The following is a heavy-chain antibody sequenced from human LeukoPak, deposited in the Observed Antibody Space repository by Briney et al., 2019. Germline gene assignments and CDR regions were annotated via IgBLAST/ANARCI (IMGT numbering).Heavy chain of an antibody. Sequence: GGSLRLSCAASGFTVNNNYVNWVRQAPGKGLEWVSIIYGGGDTSYADSVKGRFTISRDNSKNTVYLQMNSLRAEDTAVYYCAKESVYYHYWGQGTLVTVSS. CDR3: AKESVYYHY. J-gene: IGHJ4*02. D-gene: IGHD3-3*01. CDR1: GFTVNNNY. CDR2: IYGGGDT. V-gene: IGHV3-53*01.